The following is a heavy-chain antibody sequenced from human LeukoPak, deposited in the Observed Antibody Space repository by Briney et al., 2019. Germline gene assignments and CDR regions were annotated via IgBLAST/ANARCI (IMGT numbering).Heavy chain of an antibody. V-gene: IGHV1-69*05. CDR1: GGTFSSYA. Sequence: EASVKVSCKASGGTFSSYAISWVRQAPGQGLEWMGGIIPIFGTANYAQKFQGRVTITTDESTSTAYMELSGLRSEDTAVYYCASYLFEDIVVVPAVDNWGQGTLVTVSS. CDR3: ASYLFEDIVVVPAVDN. D-gene: IGHD2-2*01. CDR2: IIPIFGTA. J-gene: IGHJ4*02.